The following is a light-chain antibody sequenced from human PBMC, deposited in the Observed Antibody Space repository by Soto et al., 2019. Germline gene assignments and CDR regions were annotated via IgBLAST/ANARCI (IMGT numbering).Light chain of an antibody. J-gene: IGKJ1*01. V-gene: IGKV3-20*01. CDR3: QQYGSSPST. Sequence: EIVMRQSPATLSVSPGERATLSCRASQSVSSNLAWYQQKPGQAPRLLIFGASIRATGIPDRFSGSGSGTDFTLTISGLEPEDFAVYYCQQYGSSPSTFGQGTKVDIK. CDR2: GAS. CDR1: QSVSSN.